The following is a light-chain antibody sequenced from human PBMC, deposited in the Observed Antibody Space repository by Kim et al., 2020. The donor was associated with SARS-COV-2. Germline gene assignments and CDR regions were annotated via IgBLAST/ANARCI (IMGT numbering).Light chain of an antibody. CDR3: MQALQTPLT. CDR2: LAS. J-gene: IGKJ3*01. V-gene: IGKV2-28*01. CDR1: QSLLYSNGYSY. Sequence: DIVMTQSPISLPVTPGESASISCRSSQSLLYSNGYSYLDWYVQKPGQSPQLLIFLASTRASGVPDRFSGSGSGTDFTLKITRVEAEDVGVYFCMQALQTPLTFGAGTKVDIK.